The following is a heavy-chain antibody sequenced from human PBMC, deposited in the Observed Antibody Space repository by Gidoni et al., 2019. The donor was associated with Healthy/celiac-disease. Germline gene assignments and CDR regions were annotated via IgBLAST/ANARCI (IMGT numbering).Heavy chain of an antibody. CDR1: GYTLTELS. D-gene: IGHD4-17*01. Sequence: QVQLVHSGAEVKKPGASVKVSCKASGYTLTELSMHWVRQAPGKGLEWMGGFETEDGETIYAQKFQGRVTMTEDTSTDTAYMELSSLRSEDTAVYYCATVAFDYGDREFDYWGQGTLVTVSS. V-gene: IGHV1-24*01. J-gene: IGHJ4*02. CDR3: ATVAFDYGDREFDY. CDR2: FETEDGET.